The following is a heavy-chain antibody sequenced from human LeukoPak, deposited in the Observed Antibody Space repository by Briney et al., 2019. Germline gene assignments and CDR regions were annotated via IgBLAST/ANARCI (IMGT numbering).Heavy chain of an antibody. CDR1: GFIFRGYA. CDR2: ISGSSDTT. Sequence: GGSLRLSCAVSGFIFRGYAMSWVRQAPGKGLEWVSTISGSSDTTFYADSVKGRFTISRDNVDNVVYLQMNSLGAEDTAVYYCARVAVAGPTGWFDPWGQGTLVTVSS. CDR3: ARVAVAGPTGWFDP. V-gene: IGHV3-23*01. J-gene: IGHJ5*02. D-gene: IGHD6-19*01.